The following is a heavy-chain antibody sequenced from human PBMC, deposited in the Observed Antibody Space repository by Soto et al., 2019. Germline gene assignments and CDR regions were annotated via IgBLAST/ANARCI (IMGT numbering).Heavy chain of an antibody. CDR1: GFTFSSYG. CDR3: ARSPGSSWTSFDY. CDR2: ISYDGSNK. Sequence: QVQLVESGGGVVQPGRSLRLSCAASGFTFSSYGMHWVRQAPGKGLEWVAVISYDGSNKYYADSVKGRFTISRDNSKNTLYLQMNSLRAEDTAVYYCARSPGSSWTSFDYWGQGTLVTVSS. V-gene: IGHV3-30*03. D-gene: IGHD6-13*01. J-gene: IGHJ4*02.